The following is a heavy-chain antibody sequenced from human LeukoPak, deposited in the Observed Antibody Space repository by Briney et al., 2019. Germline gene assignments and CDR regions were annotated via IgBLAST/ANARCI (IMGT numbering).Heavy chain of an antibody. V-gene: IGHV3-23*01. J-gene: IGHJ4*02. CDR2: ISGSGGST. CDR3: AKTGGNSGSFDY. CDR1: GFTFSSYA. D-gene: IGHD4-23*01. Sequence: GGSLRLSCAASGFTFSSYAMSWVRQAPGKGLEWVSAISGSGGSTYYADSVKGRFTISRGNSKNTLYLQMNSLRAEDTAVYYCAKTGGNSGSFDYWGQGTLVTVSS.